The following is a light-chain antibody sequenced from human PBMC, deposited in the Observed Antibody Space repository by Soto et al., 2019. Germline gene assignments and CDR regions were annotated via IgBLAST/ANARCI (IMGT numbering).Light chain of an antibody. CDR2: TTS. CDR1: QSISSY. CDR3: QQSYRRPRT. Sequence: DIQMTQSPSSLSASVGDSLTITCRASQSISSYLNWYQQKPGKAPNLRIYTTSNLERGGPSRFSGSGSGKDFTLTISSLQPEDVATDFCQQSYRRPRTFGQGTKVDIK. V-gene: IGKV1-39*01. J-gene: IGKJ1*01.